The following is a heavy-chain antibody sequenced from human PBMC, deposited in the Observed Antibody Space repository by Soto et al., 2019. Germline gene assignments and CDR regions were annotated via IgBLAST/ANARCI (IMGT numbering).Heavy chain of an antibody. V-gene: IGHV1-69*13. CDR1: GGTFSSYA. D-gene: IGHD2-15*01. CDR3: ARDRYCSGGSCYAKWFDP. CDR2: IIPIFGTA. J-gene: IGHJ5*02. Sequence: GASVKVSCKASGGTFSSYAISWVRQAPGQGLEWMGGIIPIFGTANYAQKFQGRVTITADESTSTAYMELSSLRSEDTAVYYCARDRYCSGGSCYAKWFDPWGQGTLVTVS.